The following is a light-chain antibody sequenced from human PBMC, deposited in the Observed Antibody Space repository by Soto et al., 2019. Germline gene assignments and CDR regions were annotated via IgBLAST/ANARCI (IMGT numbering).Light chain of an antibody. J-gene: IGLJ1*01. Sequence: QSALTQPASVSGSPGQSITISCTGTSSDVGDYNYVSWYQQHPGKAPKLMIYEVSNRPSGVANRFSGSKSGNTASLTISGLQAEDEADYYCSSCTSSSTLDVFGTGTKVTVL. V-gene: IGLV2-14*01. CDR2: EVS. CDR3: SSCTSSSTLDV. CDR1: SSDVGDYNY.